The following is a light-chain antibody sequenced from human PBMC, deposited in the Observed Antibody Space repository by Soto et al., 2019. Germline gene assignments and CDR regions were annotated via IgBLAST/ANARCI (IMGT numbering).Light chain of an antibody. J-gene: IGKJ4*01. CDR3: QQLNSYTQT. Sequence: DIQLTQSPPFLSASVGDRVTITCRASQGISTFLAWFQQKPGKAPKLLIYGASTLQSGVPSRFSGSGSGTEFTLTISSLQPEDFATYYCQQLNSYTQTFGGGSKVEIK. CDR1: QGISTF. CDR2: GAS. V-gene: IGKV1-9*01.